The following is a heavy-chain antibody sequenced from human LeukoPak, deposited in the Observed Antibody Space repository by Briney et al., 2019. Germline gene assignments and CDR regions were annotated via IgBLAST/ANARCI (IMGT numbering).Heavy chain of an antibody. Sequence: PSETLSLTCAVYGGSFSGYYWSWIRQPPGKGLEWIGEINHSGSTNYNPSLKSRVTISVDTSKNQFSLKLSSVTAADTAVYYCARTPTYYYDSSGYYVFDYWGQGTLVTVS. CDR2: INHSGST. J-gene: IGHJ4*02. D-gene: IGHD3-22*01. V-gene: IGHV4-34*01. CDR1: GGSFSGYY. CDR3: ARTPTYYYDSSGYYVFDY.